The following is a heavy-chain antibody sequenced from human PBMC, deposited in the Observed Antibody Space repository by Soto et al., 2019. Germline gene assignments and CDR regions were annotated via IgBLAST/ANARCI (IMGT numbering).Heavy chain of an antibody. J-gene: IGHJ5*02. D-gene: IGHD6-19*01. V-gene: IGHV4-39*01. CDR1: GGSISSSSYY. CDR3: ARQEWLVHIVWLDP. CDR2: NYYSGST. Sequence: PSETLSLTCTVSGGSISSSSYYWGWIRQPPGKGLEWIGSNYYSGSTYYNPSLKSRVTISVDTSKNQFSLKLSSVTAADTAVYYCARQEWLVHIVWLDPWGQGTLVTVSS.